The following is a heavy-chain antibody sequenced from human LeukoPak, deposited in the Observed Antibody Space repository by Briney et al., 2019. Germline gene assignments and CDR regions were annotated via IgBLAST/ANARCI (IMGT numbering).Heavy chain of an antibody. Sequence: SAPTXXQPTQTLTLTCTFSGFSLSTSGVGVGWIRQPPEKALEWLALSYWNGEEGYRPSRESRVNITQGTSKTQMVLTMTNMDPIDTATYFCAHFVGGGNSPLLDYCGQGTLVTVSS. CDR2: SYWNGEE. V-gene: IGHV2-5*01. CDR3: AHFVGGGNSPLLDY. CDR1: GFSLSTSGVG. D-gene: IGHD4-23*01. J-gene: IGHJ4*02.